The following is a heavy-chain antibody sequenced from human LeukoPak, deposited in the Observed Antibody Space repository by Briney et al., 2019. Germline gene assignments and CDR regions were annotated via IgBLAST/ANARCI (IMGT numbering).Heavy chain of an antibody. CDR1: GFTSSSYS. CDR3: AKVLSIDAEYFQH. V-gene: IGHV3-23*01. Sequence: GGSLRLSCAASGFTSSSYSMNWVRQAPGKGLEWVSAISGSGGSTYYADSVKGRFTISRDNSKNTLYLQMNSLRAEDTAVYYCAKVLSIDAEYFQHWGQGTLVTVSS. CDR2: ISGSGGST. J-gene: IGHJ1*01.